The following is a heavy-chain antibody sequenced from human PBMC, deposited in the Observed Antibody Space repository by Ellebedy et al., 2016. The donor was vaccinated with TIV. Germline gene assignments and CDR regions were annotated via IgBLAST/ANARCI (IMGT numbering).Heavy chain of an antibody. CDR2: IYYSGST. Sequence: MPSETLSLTCTVSGGSISSYYWSWIRQPPGKGLEWIGYIYYSGSTNYNPSLKSRVTISVDTSKNQFSLKLSSVTAADTAVYYCARRPGEAFDIWGQGTMVTVSS. CDR3: ARRPGEAFDI. J-gene: IGHJ3*02. V-gene: IGHV4-59*08. D-gene: IGHD3-10*01. CDR1: GGSISSYY.